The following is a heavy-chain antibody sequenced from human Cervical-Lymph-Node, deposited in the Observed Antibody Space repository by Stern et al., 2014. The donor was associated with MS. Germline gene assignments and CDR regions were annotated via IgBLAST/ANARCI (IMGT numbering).Heavy chain of an antibody. CDR1: GFPFSNFA. V-gene: IGHV3-30*04. Sequence: VPLVESGGGVVQPWRSLGLSCAASGFPFSNFAMNWLRHAPDKGLQWLASSSTDGRATNYADSVKGLFTISRDKSKNTLYLEMNSLTTEDTAVFYCARDLGYWGQGTLVTVSS. J-gene: IGHJ4*02. CDR2: SSTDGRAT. CDR3: ARDLGY.